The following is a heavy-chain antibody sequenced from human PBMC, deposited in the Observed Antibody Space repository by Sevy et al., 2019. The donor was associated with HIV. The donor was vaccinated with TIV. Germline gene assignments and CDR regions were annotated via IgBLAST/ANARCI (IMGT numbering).Heavy chain of an antibody. CDR3: ARDRGEILHSAFDY. J-gene: IGHJ4*02. D-gene: IGHD3-16*01. V-gene: IGHV3-30*14. CDR1: GFRFSDYS. Sequence: GGSLRLSCAASGFRFSDYSMHWVRQAPGKGLEWVAVISYDGRNNKYNVDAVKGRFTISRDNSKNTLFLQMNSLIAEDSAIYYRARDRGEILHSAFDYWGQRTLVTVSS. CDR2: ISYDGRNNK.